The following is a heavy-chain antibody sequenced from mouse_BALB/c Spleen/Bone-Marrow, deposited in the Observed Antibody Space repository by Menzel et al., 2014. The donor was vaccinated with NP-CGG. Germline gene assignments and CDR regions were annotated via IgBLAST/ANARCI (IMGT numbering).Heavy chain of an antibody. V-gene: IGHV5-9-2*01. Sequence: EVMLVESGGGLVKPGGSLKLSCAASGFTFSNYGMSWVRQTPEKRLEWVAIISGGGNYTYYPDNVKGRLIISRDNAKNNLYLQMSSLRSEDAALYYCAGHGDYHFAYWGQGTLVTGSA. CDR1: GFTFSNYG. J-gene: IGHJ3*01. CDR3: AGHGDYHFAY. D-gene: IGHD2-4*01. CDR2: ISGGGNYT.